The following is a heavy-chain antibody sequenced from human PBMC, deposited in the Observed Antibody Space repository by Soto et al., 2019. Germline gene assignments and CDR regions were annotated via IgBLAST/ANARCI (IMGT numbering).Heavy chain of an antibody. Sequence: TGGSLRLSCAASGFTFSNYWMSWVLQAPGKGLEWVANIKQGGNEKFYVDSVKGRFTISRDDAKNSLYLQINSLRAEDTALYYCAKDRVYCSGGSCYYGGNQYFQHWGQGTLVTVSS. CDR2: IKQGGNEK. D-gene: IGHD2-15*01. J-gene: IGHJ1*01. V-gene: IGHV3-7*05. CDR1: GFTFSNYW. CDR3: AKDRVYCSGGSCYYGGNQYFQH.